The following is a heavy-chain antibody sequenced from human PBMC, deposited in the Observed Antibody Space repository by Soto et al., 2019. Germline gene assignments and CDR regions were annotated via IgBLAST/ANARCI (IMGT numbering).Heavy chain of an antibody. V-gene: IGHV3-15*01. CDR1: GFTFSNAW. J-gene: IGHJ4*02. CDR2: IKSKTDGGTT. Sequence: PGGSLSLSCAASGFTFSNAWMSWVRQAPGKGLEWVGRIKSKTDGGTTDYAAPVKGRFTISRDDSKNTLYLQMNSLKTEDTAVYYCTTGHCSGGSCYSDYFDYWGQGTLVTVSS. CDR3: TTGHCSGGSCYSDYFDY. D-gene: IGHD2-15*01.